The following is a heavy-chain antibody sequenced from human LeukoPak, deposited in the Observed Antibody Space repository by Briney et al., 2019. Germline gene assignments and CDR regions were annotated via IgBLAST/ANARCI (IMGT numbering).Heavy chain of an antibody. V-gene: IGHV3-30*02. Sequence: RGSLRLSCAASGFTFSSYGMHRVRQAPGKGLEWVAFIRYDGSNKYYADSVKGRFTISRDNSKNTLYLQMNSLRAEDTAVYYCAKERYGSAPDYWGQGTLVTVSS. CDR2: IRYDGSNK. J-gene: IGHJ4*02. D-gene: IGHD3-10*01. CDR3: AKERYGSAPDY. CDR1: GFTFSSYG.